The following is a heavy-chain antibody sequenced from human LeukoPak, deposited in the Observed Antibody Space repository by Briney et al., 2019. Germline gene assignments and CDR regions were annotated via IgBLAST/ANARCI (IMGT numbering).Heavy chain of an antibody. V-gene: IGHV3-48*03. CDR3: AKLPYQMLMFADY. J-gene: IGHJ4*02. CDR2: ISSSGSTI. D-gene: IGHD2-2*01. Sequence: PGGSLRLSCAASGFTFSSYEMNWVRQAPGKGLEWVSYISSSGSTIYYADSVKGRFTISRDNAKNSLYLQMNSLRAEDTALYYCAKLPYQMLMFADYWGQGTLVTVSS. CDR1: GFTFSSYE.